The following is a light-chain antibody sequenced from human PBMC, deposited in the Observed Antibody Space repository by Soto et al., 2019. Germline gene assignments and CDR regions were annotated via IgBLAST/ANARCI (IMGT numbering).Light chain of an antibody. Sequence: QSVLTQPPSVSAAPGQRVTISCTGSSSNIGAGYEAHWYQQVPGTAPKLLIYENNNRPSGVPDRVSGSKSGTSASLAITGLQAEDEDEYYCQSYDSSLSGYVFGAGTKLTVL. CDR1: SSNIGAGYE. J-gene: IGLJ1*01. V-gene: IGLV1-40*01. CDR3: QSYDSSLSGYV. CDR2: ENN.